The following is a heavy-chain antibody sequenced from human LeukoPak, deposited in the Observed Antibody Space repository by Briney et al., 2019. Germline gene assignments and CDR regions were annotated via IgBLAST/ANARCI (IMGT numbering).Heavy chain of an antibody. CDR3: ARDWVAGRPFDY. CDR1: GFTFTSYA. CDR2: NSGSGGTS. V-gene: IGHV3-23*01. D-gene: IGHD2-15*01. Sequence: GGSLRLSCVASGFTFTSYAMSWVRHAPGKGLEWVSDNSGSGGTSYYGDYVKGLFTISRDNSKNTLYLQMNSLRGEDTAVYYCARDWVAGRPFDYWGQGTLVTVSS. J-gene: IGHJ4*02.